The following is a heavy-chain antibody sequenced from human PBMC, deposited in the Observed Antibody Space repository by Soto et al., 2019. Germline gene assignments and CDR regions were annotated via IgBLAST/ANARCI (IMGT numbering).Heavy chain of an antibody. CDR3: AKGVGEDIVVVVAAIGWFDP. J-gene: IGHJ5*02. CDR1: GFTFSSYA. D-gene: IGHD2-15*01. Sequence: GGSLRLSCAASGFTFSSYAMSWVRQAPGKGLEWVSAISGSGGSTYYADSVKGRFTISRDNSKNTLYLQMNSLRAEDTAVYYCAKGVGEDIVVVVAAIGWFDPWGQGTLVTVSS. CDR2: ISGSGGST. V-gene: IGHV3-23*01.